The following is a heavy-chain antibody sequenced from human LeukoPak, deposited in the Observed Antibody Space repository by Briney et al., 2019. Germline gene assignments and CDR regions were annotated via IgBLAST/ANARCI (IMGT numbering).Heavy chain of an antibody. D-gene: IGHD3-22*01. CDR2: IVGSGGPT. J-gene: IGHJ4*02. CDR1: GFTFYSYA. Sequence: PWGDLRLYCAGSGFTFYSYAMSRVPPAPGEGLEWVSSIVGSGGPTYYADSVKGRFTISRDNSKNTLYLQMNSLRAEDTAVYYCAGGYYFDYWGQGTLVTVSS. V-gene: IGHV3-23*01. CDR3: AGGYYFDY.